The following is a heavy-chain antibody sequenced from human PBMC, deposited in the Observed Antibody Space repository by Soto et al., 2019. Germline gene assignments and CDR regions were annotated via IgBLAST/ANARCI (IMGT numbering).Heavy chain of an antibody. J-gene: IGHJ6*02. V-gene: IGHV1-58*01. Sequence: SVKVSCKASGFTFTSSAVQWVRQARVQRLEWIGWIVVGSGNTNYAQKFQERVTITRDMSTSTAYMELSSLRSEDTAVYYCAAVIGWAYYYYYGMDVWGQGTTVTVSS. CDR2: IVVGSGNT. CDR1: GFTFTSSA. CDR3: AAVIGWAYYYYYGMDV. D-gene: IGHD6-19*01.